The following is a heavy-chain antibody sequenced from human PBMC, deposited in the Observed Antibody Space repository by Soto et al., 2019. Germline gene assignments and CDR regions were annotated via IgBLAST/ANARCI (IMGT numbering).Heavy chain of an antibody. CDR1: GFTFSSYA. CDR3: AGGDCSGGSCYPPDY. CDR2: ISYDGSNK. J-gene: IGHJ4*02. D-gene: IGHD2-15*01. Sequence: ESGGGVVQPGRSLRLSCAASGFTFSSYAMHWVRQAPGKGLEWVAVISYDGSNKYYADSVKGRFTISRDNSKNTLYLQMNSLRAEDTAVYYCAGGDCSGGSCYPPDYWGQGTLVTVSS. V-gene: IGHV3-30-3*01.